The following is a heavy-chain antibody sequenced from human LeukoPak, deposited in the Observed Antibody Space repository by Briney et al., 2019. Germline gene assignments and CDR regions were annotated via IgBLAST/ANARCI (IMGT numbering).Heavy chain of an antibody. D-gene: IGHD3-10*01. CDR3: ASGSGSYRTPYYYMDV. CDR2: IYSGGST. Sequence: GGSLRLSCVASGFTVSSNYMSWVRQAPGKGLEWFSVIYSGGSTYYADSVKGRFTISRDNSKNTLYLQMNSLRAEDTAVYYCASGSGSYRTPYYYMDVWGTGTTVTVSS. V-gene: IGHV3-53*01. CDR1: GFTVSSNY. J-gene: IGHJ6*03.